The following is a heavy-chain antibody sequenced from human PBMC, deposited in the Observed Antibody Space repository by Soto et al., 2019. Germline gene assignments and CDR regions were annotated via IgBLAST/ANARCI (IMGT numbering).Heavy chain of an antibody. CDR1: GFTFSSYE. CDR3: ARDPPIAVAGTTPYYYGMDV. CDR2: ISNSGSTI. J-gene: IGHJ6*02. Sequence: GGSLRLSCAASGFTFSSYEMNWVRQAPGKGLEWVSYISNSGSTIYYADSVKGRFTISRDNAKNSLYLQMNSLRAEDTAVYYCARDPPIAVAGTTPYYYGMDVWGQGTTVTVSS. D-gene: IGHD6-19*01. V-gene: IGHV3-48*03.